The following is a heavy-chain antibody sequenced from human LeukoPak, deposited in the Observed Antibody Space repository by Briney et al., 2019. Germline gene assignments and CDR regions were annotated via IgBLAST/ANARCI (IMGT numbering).Heavy chain of an antibody. CDR2: IYPGDSDT. D-gene: IGHD6-19*01. CDR1: GYNFMNYW. J-gene: IGHJ4*02. V-gene: IGHV5-51*01. Sequence: GESLKISCKGSGYNFMNYWIGWVRQMPGKGLEWMGIIYPGDSDTRYSPSFQGQVTISADRSISAAYLQWSSLKASDTAIYYCARGGYSSGQSVDYWGQGTLVTVSS. CDR3: ARGGYSSGQSVDY.